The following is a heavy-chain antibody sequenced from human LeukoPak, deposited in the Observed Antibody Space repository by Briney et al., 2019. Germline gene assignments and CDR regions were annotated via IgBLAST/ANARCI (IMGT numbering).Heavy chain of an antibody. J-gene: IGHJ6*02. CDR2: IRSKAYGGTT. Sequence: GGSLRLSCTASGFTFGDYAMNWVRQAPGKGLEWVGFIRSKAYGGTTEYAASVEGRFTISRDDSKSIAYLQMNSLKTEDTAVYYCTREEWLQLVRGYYYYGMDVWGQGTTVTVSS. CDR1: GFTFGDYA. V-gene: IGHV3-49*04. D-gene: IGHD5-12*01. CDR3: TREEWLQLVRGYYYYGMDV.